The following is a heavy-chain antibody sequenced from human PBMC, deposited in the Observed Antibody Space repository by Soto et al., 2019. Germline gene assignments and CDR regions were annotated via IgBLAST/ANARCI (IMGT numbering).Heavy chain of an antibody. CDR1: GDSVSSNSAA. J-gene: IGHJ4*02. CDR2: TYYRSRWYN. V-gene: IGHV6-1*01. CDR3: ARGLMVRGVNPPRY. Sequence: PSQTLSLTCAISGDSVSSNSAAWNWIRQSPSRGLEWLGRTYYRSRWYNDYAVSVKSRITINPDTSKNQFSLKLSSVTAADTAVYYCARGLMVRGVNPPRYWGQGTLVTVSS. D-gene: IGHD3-10*01.